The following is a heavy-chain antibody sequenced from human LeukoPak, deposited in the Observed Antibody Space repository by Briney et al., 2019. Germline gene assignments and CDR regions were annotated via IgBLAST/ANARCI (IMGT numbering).Heavy chain of an antibody. Sequence: PGGSLRLSCAASGFTFSSYGMHWLCQAPGKGLEWLAVISYDGSNKYYADSVKGRFTISRDNSKNTLYLQMNSLRAEDTAVYYCGKDLFGGYTPTHYLDYWG. J-gene: IGHJ4*01. CDR2: ISYDGSNK. CDR3: GKDLFGGYTPTHYLDY. V-gene: IGHV3-30*18. D-gene: IGHD6-13*01. CDR1: GFTFSSYG.